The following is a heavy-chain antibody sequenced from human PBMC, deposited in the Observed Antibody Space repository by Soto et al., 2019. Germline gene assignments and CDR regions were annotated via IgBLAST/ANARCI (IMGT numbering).Heavy chain of an antibody. V-gene: IGHV1-18*01. J-gene: IGHJ4*02. CDR2: ITTDKGKT. CDR1: GYTFTSYG. Sequence: QVQLVQSGPEVKKPGASVKVSCKTSGYTFTSYGISWVRQAPGQGLEWMGWITTDKGKTTYAQKFQGRVTMNTDKATSTAYMELRSLISDDTAVYYCATRSPAFDYWGPGTLVTVSS. CDR3: ATRSPAFDY.